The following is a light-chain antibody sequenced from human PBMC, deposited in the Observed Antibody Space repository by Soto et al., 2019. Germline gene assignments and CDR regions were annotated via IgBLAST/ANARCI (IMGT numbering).Light chain of an antibody. CDR3: QSLGTGIQV. V-gene: IGLV4-69*01. CDR1: SDYATYA. Sequence: QLVLTQSPSASGSLGASVMLTGTLSSDYATYAIAWHQQQSEKGPRFLMKINYDGTHSKGDGFFDRFSGSSSGAERHLTISSLQSEDEADYYCQSLGTGIQVFGGGTKLTVL. J-gene: IGLJ3*02. CDR2: INYDGTH.